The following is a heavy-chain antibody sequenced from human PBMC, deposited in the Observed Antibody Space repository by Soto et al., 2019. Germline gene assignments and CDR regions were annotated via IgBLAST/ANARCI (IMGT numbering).Heavy chain of an antibody. CDR1: GDPISNFY. V-gene: IGHV4-59*01. CDR3: ARGTRALITSFFAY. D-gene: IGHD1-20*01. J-gene: IGHJ4*02. CDR2: VHDSGST. Sequence: PSETLSLTCSVSGDPISNFYWSWIRQTPGKGLEWIGCVHDSGSTDYNPSLKGRVTISLQTSKSQFSLHLRFVTAADTATYYCARGTRALITSFFAYWGQGISVTVS.